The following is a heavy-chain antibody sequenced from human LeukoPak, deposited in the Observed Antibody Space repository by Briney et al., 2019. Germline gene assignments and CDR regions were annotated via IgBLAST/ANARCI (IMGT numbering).Heavy chain of an antibody. V-gene: IGHV3-23*01. CDR3: ARDREGYQLPQMHHNYYMDV. CDR2: ISGSGGST. D-gene: IGHD2-2*01. Sequence: GGTLRLSCAASGFTFSSYGMSWVRQAPGKGLEWVSAISGSGGSTYYADSVKGRFTISRDNAKNSLYLQMNSLRAEDTAVYYCARDREGYQLPQMHHNYYMDVWGKGTTVTISS. J-gene: IGHJ6*03. CDR1: GFTFSSYG.